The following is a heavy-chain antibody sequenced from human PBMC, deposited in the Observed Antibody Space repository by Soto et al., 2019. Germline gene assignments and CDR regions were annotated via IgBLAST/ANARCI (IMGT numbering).Heavy chain of an antibody. CDR3: TRAGASDWNYVSTSS. CDR1: GYTFTTSG. J-gene: IGHJ4*02. D-gene: IGHD1-7*01. V-gene: IGHV1-18*04. Sequence: QLVQSGAEVKKPGASVKVSCKASGYTFTTSGFNWVRHAPGKGLEWRGWISAKSGNTNYAQKLQGRVTMTTDTSTSTVYMEMKSLTSDDTAIYYCTRAGASDWNYVSTSSWGQGTLVTVSS. CDR2: ISAKSGNT.